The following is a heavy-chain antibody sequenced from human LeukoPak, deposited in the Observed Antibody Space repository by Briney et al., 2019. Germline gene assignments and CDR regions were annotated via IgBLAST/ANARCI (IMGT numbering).Heavy chain of an antibody. CDR2: ISGDGGST. D-gene: IGHD3-9*01. J-gene: IGHJ3*02. Sequence: GGSLRLSCAASGFTFDDYAMHWVRQAPGKGLEWVSLISGDGGSTYYADSVKGRFTISRDNSKNSLYLQMNSLRTEDTAVYYCARDLVLRYFDWLLHDAFDIWGQGTMVTVSS. CDR3: ARDLVLRYFDWLLHDAFDI. CDR1: GFTFDDYA. V-gene: IGHV3-43*02.